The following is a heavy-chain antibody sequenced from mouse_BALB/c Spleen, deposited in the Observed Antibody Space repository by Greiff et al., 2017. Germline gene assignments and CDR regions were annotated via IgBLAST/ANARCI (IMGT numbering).Heavy chain of an antibody. Sequence: VKLQESGAELVRPGTSVKVSCKASGYAFTNYLIEWVKQRPGQGLEWIGVINPGSGGTNYNEKFKGKATLTADKSSSTAYMQLSSLTSDDSAVYFCARDYGSRFDYWGQGTTLTVSS. J-gene: IGHJ2*01. V-gene: IGHV1-54*01. CDR3: ARDYGSRFDY. D-gene: IGHD1-1*01. CDR2: INPGSGGT. CDR1: GYAFTNYL.